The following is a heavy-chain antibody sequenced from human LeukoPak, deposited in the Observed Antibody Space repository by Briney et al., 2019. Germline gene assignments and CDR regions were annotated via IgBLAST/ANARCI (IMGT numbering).Heavy chain of an antibody. D-gene: IGHD6-13*01. CDR1: GGSISSGGYY. CDR2: IYYSGST. CDR3: ARAVVIAAAGTYYYYGMDV. J-gene: IGHJ6*02. Sequence: ASETLSLTCTVSGGSISSGGYYWSWIRQHPGKGLEWIGYIYYSGSTYYNPSLKSRVTISVDTSKNQFSLKLSSVTAADTAVYYCARAVVIAAAGTYYYYGMDVWGQGTTVTVSS. V-gene: IGHV4-31*03.